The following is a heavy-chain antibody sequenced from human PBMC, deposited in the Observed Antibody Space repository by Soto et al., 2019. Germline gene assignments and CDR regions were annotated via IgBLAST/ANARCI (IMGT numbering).Heavy chain of an antibody. D-gene: IGHD6-6*01. CDR2: ISAYNGNT. J-gene: IGHJ6*02. V-gene: IGHV1-18*01. CDR3: ARASSSSSYYYYGMDV. Sequence: ASVKVSCKASGYTFTSYGISWVRQAPGQGLEWMGWISAYNGNTNYAQKLQGRVTMTTDTSTSTAYMELRSLRSDDTAVYYCARASSSSSYYYYGMDVWGQGTTVTVSS. CDR1: GYTFTSYG.